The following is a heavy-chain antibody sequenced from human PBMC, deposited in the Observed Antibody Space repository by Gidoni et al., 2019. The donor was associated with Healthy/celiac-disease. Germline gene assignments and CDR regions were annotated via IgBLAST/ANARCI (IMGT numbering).Heavy chain of an antibody. Sequence: EVQLVESGGGLVQPGGSLRLSCAASGFTVSRNYMSWVRQAPGKGREWVSVIYSGGSTYYADSVKGRFTISRDNSKNTLYLQMNSLRAEDTAVYYCARDPHPSSYYYYYGMDVWGQGTTVTVSS. CDR2: IYSGGST. CDR3: ARDPHPSSYYYYYGMDV. CDR1: GFTVSRNY. V-gene: IGHV3-66*01. J-gene: IGHJ6*02.